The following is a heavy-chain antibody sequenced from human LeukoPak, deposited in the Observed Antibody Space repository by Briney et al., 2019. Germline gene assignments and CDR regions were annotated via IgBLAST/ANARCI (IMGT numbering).Heavy chain of an antibody. V-gene: IGHV3-48*04. Sequence: GGSLRLSCAASGFTFSSYSMNWVRQAPGKGLEWVSYISSSSSTIYYADSVKGRFAVSRDNAKNSLYLQMNSLRAEDTAVYYCASFSGYPNYYGMDVWGQGTTVTVSS. CDR2: ISSSSSTI. CDR3: ASFSGYPNYYGMDV. J-gene: IGHJ6*02. D-gene: IGHD3-22*01. CDR1: GFTFSSYS.